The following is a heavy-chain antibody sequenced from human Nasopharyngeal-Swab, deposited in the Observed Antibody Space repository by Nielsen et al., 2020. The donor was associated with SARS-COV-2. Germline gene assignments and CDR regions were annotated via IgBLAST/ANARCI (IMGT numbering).Heavy chain of an antibody. CDR3: ARAGVGADYFDY. D-gene: IGHD1-26*01. Sequence: SVKVSCKASGGTFSSYAISWVRQAPGQGLEWMGGIIPIFGTANYAQKFQGRVTITADKSTSTAYMELSSLRSEDTAVYYCARAGVGADYFDYWGQGTLVTASS. CDR2: IIPIFGTA. J-gene: IGHJ4*02. V-gene: IGHV1-69*06. CDR1: GGTFSSYA.